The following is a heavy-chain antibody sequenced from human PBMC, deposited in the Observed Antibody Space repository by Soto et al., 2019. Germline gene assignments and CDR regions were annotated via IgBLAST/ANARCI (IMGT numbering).Heavy chain of an antibody. V-gene: IGHV1-8*01. Sequence: QVQLVQSGAEVKRPGASVMVSCRATGYTFKNYDITWVRQATGQGLEWMGRMNPNSGNTGYAQKFQGRVTMTRNTSISTAYLELISLRSEDTAVYYCARVPVYGGNGWLDPWGQGTLVTVSS. J-gene: IGHJ5*02. CDR1: GYTFKNYD. CDR3: ARVPVYGGNGWLDP. CDR2: MNPNSGNT. D-gene: IGHD2-15*01.